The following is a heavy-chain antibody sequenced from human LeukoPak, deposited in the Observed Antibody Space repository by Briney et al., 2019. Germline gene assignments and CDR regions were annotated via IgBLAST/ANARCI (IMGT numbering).Heavy chain of an antibody. J-gene: IGHJ4*02. Sequence: GSSVKVSCMASGGTFSSYAISWVRQAPGQGLEWMGRIIPILGIANYAQKFQGRVTITADKSTSTAYMELSSLRSEDTAVYYCARSGYSGYDSRAPFDYWGQGTLVTVSS. V-gene: IGHV1-69*04. CDR3: ARSGYSGYDSRAPFDY. D-gene: IGHD5-12*01. CDR2: IIPILGIA. CDR1: GGTFSSYA.